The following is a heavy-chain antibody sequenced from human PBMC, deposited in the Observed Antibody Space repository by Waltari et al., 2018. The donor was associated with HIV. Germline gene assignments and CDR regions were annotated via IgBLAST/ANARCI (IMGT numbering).Heavy chain of an antibody. D-gene: IGHD1-26*01. CDR2: MFYSGSA. J-gene: IGHJ5*02. Sequence: QLHLQESGPGLVKPSETLSLTCPVSGGSIRHRYYYWGWIRQPPGKGLEWIGSMFYSGSAYDNPSLKSRVTIAVDTSKNQFSLKLSSVTAADTALYFCARHEPRSTWFDPWGQGTLVTVSS. CDR1: GGSIRHRYYY. CDR3: ARHEPRSTWFDP. V-gene: IGHV4-39*01.